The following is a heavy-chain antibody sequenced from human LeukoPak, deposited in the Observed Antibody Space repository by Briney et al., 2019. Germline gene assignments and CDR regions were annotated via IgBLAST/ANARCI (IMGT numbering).Heavy chain of an antibody. J-gene: IGHJ2*01. CDR1: GFTFSSYW. V-gene: IGHV3-74*01. CDR2: INTDGSST. Sequence: GGSLRLSCAASGFTFSSYWMHWVRQAPGKGLVWVSRINTDGSSTSYADSVKGRFTISRDNAKNTLYLQMNSLRAEDTAVYYCARVPDPDYGDNWYFDLWGRGTLVTVSS. CDR3: ARVPDPDYGDNWYFDL. D-gene: IGHD4-17*01.